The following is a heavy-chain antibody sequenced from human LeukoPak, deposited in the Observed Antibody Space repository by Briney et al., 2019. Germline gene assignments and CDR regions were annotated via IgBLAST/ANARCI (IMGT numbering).Heavy chain of an antibody. J-gene: IGHJ6*02. CDR2: INHSGST. V-gene: IGHV4-34*01. Sequence: SETLSLTCAVYGGSFSGYYWSWIRQPPGKGLEWIGEINHSGSTNYNPSLKSRVTISVDTSKNQFSLKLSSVTAADTAVYYCARSENIVVVPAAYYHYYYGMDVWGQGTTVTVSS. CDR1: GGSFSGYY. D-gene: IGHD2-2*01. CDR3: ARSENIVVVPAAYYHYYYGMDV.